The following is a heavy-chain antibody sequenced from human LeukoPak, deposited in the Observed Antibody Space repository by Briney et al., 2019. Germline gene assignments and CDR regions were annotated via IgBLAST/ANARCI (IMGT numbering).Heavy chain of an antibody. D-gene: IGHD6-13*01. Sequence: GGSLRLSCAASGFTFSSYSMNWVRQAPGKGLEWVSSISSSSSYIYYADSVKGRFTISRDNSKNTLYLQMNSLRAEDTAVYYCAKDLHSSSWYNYFQHWGQGTLVTVSS. CDR2: ISSSSSYI. CDR3: AKDLHSSSWYNYFQH. CDR1: GFTFSSYS. V-gene: IGHV3-21*04. J-gene: IGHJ1*01.